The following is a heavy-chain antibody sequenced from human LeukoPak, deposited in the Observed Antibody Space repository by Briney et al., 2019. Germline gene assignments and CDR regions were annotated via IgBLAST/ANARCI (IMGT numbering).Heavy chain of an antibody. J-gene: IGHJ1*01. D-gene: IGHD6-13*01. CDR3: AKEAQQYFEH. Sequence: GGSLRLSCAASGFTFEHYTMHWVRHAPGKGLEWVSLITRDGAYTVYSDSVKGRFTISRDNSKNSLFLQMSSLRTEDAALYYCAKEAQQYFEHWGQGTLVIVAS. CDR2: ITRDGAYT. V-gene: IGHV3-43*01. CDR1: GFTFEHYT.